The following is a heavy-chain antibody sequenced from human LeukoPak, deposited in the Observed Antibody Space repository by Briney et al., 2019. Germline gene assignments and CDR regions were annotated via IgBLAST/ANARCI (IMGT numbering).Heavy chain of an antibody. CDR1: GLPFTAYW. Sequence: GRSRRLSCAVSGLPFTAYWTSWIRQVHGEGPVWVARINHDGTITHYADSVKGRFTHSRDNRKNILYLQITSLRPEDTAVYYCTRDAWGNSDYWGQGTLVTVSS. J-gene: IGHJ4*02. CDR2: INHDGTIT. V-gene: IGHV3-74*01. D-gene: IGHD7-27*01. CDR3: TRDAWGNSDY.